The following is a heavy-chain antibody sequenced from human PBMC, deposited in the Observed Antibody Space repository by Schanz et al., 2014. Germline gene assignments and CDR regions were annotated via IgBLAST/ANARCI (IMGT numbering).Heavy chain of an antibody. CDR3: VRDILHRVYDSGSP. CDR2: INGDGSRT. J-gene: IGHJ5*02. Sequence: EVQLAESGGGLVQPGGSLRLSCAASGFTFSNYWMHWVRQAPGKGLVWVSRINGDGSRTAYADSVKGRFTISRDNAKNTLYLQMNSLRAEDTAVYYCVRDILHRVYDSGSPWGQGTLVTVSS. D-gene: IGHD3-10*01. CDR1: GFTFSNYW. V-gene: IGHV3-74*02.